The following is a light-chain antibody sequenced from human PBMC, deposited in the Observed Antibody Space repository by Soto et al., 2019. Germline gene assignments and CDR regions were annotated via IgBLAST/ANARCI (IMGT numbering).Light chain of an antibody. Sequence: EIVLTQSPGTLSLSPGERATLSCRASQSVISSYLAWYQQKPGQAPRLLMYGASSRATGIPDRFSGSGSGTDFTLTISRLEPEDCAVFYCQQYGTLPWTFGQGTKVDIK. V-gene: IGKV3-20*01. CDR1: QSVISSY. CDR2: GAS. J-gene: IGKJ1*01. CDR3: QQYGTLPWT.